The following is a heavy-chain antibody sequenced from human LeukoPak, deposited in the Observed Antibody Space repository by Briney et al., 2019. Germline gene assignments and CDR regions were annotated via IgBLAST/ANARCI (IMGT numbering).Heavy chain of an antibody. CDR1: GGSISSGSHF. CDR2: IYYSGST. V-gene: IGHV4-61*10. Sequence: SETLSLTCTVSGGSISSGSHFWDWFRQPAGRTLEWIGYIYYSGSTNYHPSRKSRVTISVDTSKNQFSLKLSSVTAADTAVYYCARASLLWFGNSNWFDPWGQGTLVTVSS. J-gene: IGHJ5*02. CDR3: ARASLLWFGNSNWFDP. D-gene: IGHD3-10*01.